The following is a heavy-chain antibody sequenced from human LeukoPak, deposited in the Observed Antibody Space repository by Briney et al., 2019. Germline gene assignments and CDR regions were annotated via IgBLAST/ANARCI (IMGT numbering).Heavy chain of an antibody. CDR2: ISAYNGNT. D-gene: IGHD1-1*01. J-gene: IGHJ4*02. CDR3: ARGTQLGPLDY. CDR1: GYSFTSYG. V-gene: IGHV1-18*01. Sequence: ASVKVSCKASGYSFTSYGFNWVRQAPGRGLEWMGWISAYNGNTNYAQKLQGRVTMTTDTSTSTAYMELRSLRSDDTAVYYCARGTQLGPLDYWGQGTLVTVSS.